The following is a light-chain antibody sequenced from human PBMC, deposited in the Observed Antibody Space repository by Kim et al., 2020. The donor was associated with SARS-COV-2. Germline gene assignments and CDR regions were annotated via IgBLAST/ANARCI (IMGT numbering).Light chain of an antibody. J-gene: IGKJ2*01. V-gene: IGKV3-11*01. CDR3: QQGANWVDN. Sequence: EIVLTQSPATLSLSPGERATLSCRASHSVSSCLARYQQKPGQAPRLLLDDGCNRATGIPARFSGSGSGTDFTLTISSLEPEDFAVYYCQQGANWVDNFGQGTKLEI. CDR2: DGC. CDR1: HSVSSC.